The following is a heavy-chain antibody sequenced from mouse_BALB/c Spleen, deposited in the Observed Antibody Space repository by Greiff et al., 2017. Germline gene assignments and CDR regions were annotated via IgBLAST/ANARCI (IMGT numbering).Heavy chain of an antibody. D-gene: IGHD3-1*01. CDR1: GYTFTSYW. CDR2: IYPSDSYT. CDR3: TRSARATGWFAY. Sequence: QVQLQQSGAELVRPGASVKLSCKASGYTFTSYWINWVKQRPGQGLEWIGNIYPSDSYTNYNQKFKDKATLTVDKSSSTAYMQLSSPTSEDSAVYYCTRSARATGWFAYWGQGTLVTVSA. V-gene: IGHV1-69*02. J-gene: IGHJ3*01.